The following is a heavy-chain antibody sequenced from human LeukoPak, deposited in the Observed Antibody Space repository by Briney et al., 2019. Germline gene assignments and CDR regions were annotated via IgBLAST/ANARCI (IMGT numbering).Heavy chain of an antibody. V-gene: IGHV4-61*02. CDR1: GAPISSGSYY. CDR2: IYTSGST. D-gene: IGHD3-22*01. CDR3: ARAPHYYYDSSGSIFDY. Sequence: PSHTLSPTCTVSGAPISSGSYYWSWIRQPAGNGLEWIGRIYTSGSTNYNPSLKSRVTISVDTSKNQLSLKLSSVTAADTAVYYCARAPHYYYDSSGSIFDYWGQGTLVTVSS. J-gene: IGHJ4*02.